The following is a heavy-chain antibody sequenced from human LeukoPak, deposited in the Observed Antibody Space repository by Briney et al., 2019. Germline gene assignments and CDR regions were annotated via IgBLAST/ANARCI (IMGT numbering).Heavy chain of an antibody. CDR3: ARAPRARGHFDY. J-gene: IGHJ4*02. CDR1: GGSISSYY. Sequence: SETLSLTCTVSGGSISSYYWSWIRQPPGKGLEWIGYIYYSGSTNYNPSLKSRVTISVDTSKNQFSLKLSSVTAADTAVYYCARAPRARGHFDYWGQGTLVTVSS. D-gene: IGHD3-10*01. V-gene: IGHV4-59*01. CDR2: IYYSGST.